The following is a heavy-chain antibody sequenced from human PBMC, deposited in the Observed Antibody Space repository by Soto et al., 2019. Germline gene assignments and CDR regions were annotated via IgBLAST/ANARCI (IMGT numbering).Heavy chain of an antibody. CDR1: GFTFSSYV. CDR2: ISTSGAGT. Sequence: EVQLLESGGGLVQPGGSLRLSCAASGFTFSSYVMNWVRQAPGKGLEWVSAISTSGAGTYYADSVKGRFTISRDNSKNTLDLQMNSLRAEDTAVYYCAKPSSGWYLDYWGQGTLVTGSS. D-gene: IGHD6-19*01. V-gene: IGHV3-23*01. J-gene: IGHJ4*02. CDR3: AKPSSGWYLDY.